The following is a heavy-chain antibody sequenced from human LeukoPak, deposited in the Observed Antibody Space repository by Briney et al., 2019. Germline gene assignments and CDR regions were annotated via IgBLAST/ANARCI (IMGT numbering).Heavy chain of an antibody. Sequence: GGSLRLSCAASGFTFSSYAMSWVRQAPGKGLEWVSAISGSGGSTYYADSVKGRFTISRDNSKNTLHLQMNSLRAEDTAVYYCAKDSCTNGVCYDGAFDIWGQGTMVTVSS. CDR1: GFTFSSYA. CDR2: ISGSGGST. J-gene: IGHJ3*02. V-gene: IGHV3-23*01. D-gene: IGHD2-8*01. CDR3: AKDSCTNGVCYDGAFDI.